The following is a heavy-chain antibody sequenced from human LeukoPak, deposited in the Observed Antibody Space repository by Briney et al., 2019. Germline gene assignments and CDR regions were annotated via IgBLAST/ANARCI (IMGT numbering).Heavy chain of an antibody. J-gene: IGHJ4*02. Sequence: PGGSLRLSCAASGCSFSSYWMSWVRQAPGKGLEWVANIQSDGSVQQYVDSVKGRLTISRDNAKNSLYLQMNSLRDEDTAVYYCARIPRGSGWPFLDLWGQGTLVTVTS. CDR3: ARIPRGSGWPFLDL. D-gene: IGHD6-19*01. CDR2: IQSDGSVQ. V-gene: IGHV3-7*01. CDR1: GCSFSSYW.